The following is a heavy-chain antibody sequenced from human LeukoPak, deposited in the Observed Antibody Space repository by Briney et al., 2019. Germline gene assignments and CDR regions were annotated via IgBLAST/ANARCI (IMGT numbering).Heavy chain of an antibody. CDR2: IYYSGST. V-gene: IGHV4-59*11. J-gene: IGHJ4*02. Sequence: SETLSLTCTVSGGSISSHYWSWIRQPPGKGLEWIGYIYYSGSTNYSPSLKSRVTISVDTSKNQFSLKLSSVTAADTAVYYCATGEQAYYFDYWGQGNLVTVSS. D-gene: IGHD3-10*01. CDR1: GGSISSHY. CDR3: ATGEQAYYFDY.